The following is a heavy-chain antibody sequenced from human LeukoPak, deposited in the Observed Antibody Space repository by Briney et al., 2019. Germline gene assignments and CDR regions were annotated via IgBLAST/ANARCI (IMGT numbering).Heavy chain of an antibody. V-gene: IGHV3-74*01. CDR1: GFTFSSYW. Sequence: GGSLRLSCAASGFTFSSYWMHWVRQAPGKGLVWVSRINSDGSSTSYADSVKGRFTISRDNAKNTPYLQMNSLRAEDTAVYYCARDRGSGAFDIWGQGTMVTVSS. CDR3: ARDRGSGAFDI. CDR2: INSDGSST. D-gene: IGHD3-10*01. J-gene: IGHJ3*02.